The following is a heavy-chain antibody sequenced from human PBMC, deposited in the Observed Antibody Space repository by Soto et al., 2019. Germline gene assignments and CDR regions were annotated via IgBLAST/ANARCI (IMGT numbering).Heavy chain of an antibody. CDR1: GFTFSSYG. J-gene: IGHJ4*02. CDR3: AKEHTRGYSYIDY. D-gene: IGHD5-18*01. V-gene: IGHV3-30*18. Sequence: QVQLVESGGGVVQPGRSLRLSCAASGFTFSSYGMHWVRQAPGKGLEWVAVISYDGSNKYYANSVKGLFTISRDNSKNTLYLQMNSLRADDTAVYYCAKEHTRGYSYIDYWGQGTLVTVSS. CDR2: ISYDGSNK.